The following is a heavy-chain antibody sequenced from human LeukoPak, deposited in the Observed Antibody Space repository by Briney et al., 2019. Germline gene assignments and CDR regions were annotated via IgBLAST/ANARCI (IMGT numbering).Heavy chain of an antibody. V-gene: IGHV5-51*01. CDR1: GYSFVSYW. Sequence: GESLKISCKGSGYSFVSYWIAWVRQMPGKGLEWMGIIYPGDSAVRYSPSFEGQATISADMSINTAYLQWDSLKPSDTAIYYCAATTTVCGGDCYSGEWWFDPWGQGTLVTVSP. D-gene: IGHD2-21*02. J-gene: IGHJ5*02. CDR3: AATTTVCGGDCYSGEWWFDP. CDR2: IYPGDSAV.